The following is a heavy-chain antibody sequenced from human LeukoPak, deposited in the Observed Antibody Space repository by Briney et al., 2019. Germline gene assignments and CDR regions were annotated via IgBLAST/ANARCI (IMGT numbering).Heavy chain of an antibody. CDR2: ISAYNGNT. V-gene: IGHV1-18*01. J-gene: IGHJ4*02. CDR1: GYTFTSYG. Sequence: ASVKVSCKASGYTFTSYGISWVRQAPGQGLEWMGWISAYNGNTNYAQKLQGRVTMTTDTSTSTAYMELRSLRSDDTAVYYCARDGGDIVVVPAAASDYWGQGTLVTASS. CDR3: ARDGGDIVVVPAAASDY. D-gene: IGHD2-2*01.